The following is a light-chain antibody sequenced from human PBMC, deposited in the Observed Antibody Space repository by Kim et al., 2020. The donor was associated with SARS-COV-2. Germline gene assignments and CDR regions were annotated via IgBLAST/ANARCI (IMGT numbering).Light chain of an antibody. CDR3: QQRYIWPLT. CDR2: DVS. CDR1: QTVTRY. Sequence: VSPGQRATRSCRASQTVTRYLAWYQQRPGQAPRLLIHDVSTRASGIPARFSGSGSGTDFTLTISSLEPEDSAVYYCQQRYIWPLTFGGGTKVDIK. J-gene: IGKJ4*02. V-gene: IGKV3-11*01.